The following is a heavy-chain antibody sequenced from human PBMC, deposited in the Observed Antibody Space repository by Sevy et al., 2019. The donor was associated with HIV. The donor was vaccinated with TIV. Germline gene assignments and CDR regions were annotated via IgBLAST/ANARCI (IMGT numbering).Heavy chain of an antibody. J-gene: IGHJ4*02. CDR2: ISYDGSSH. CDR1: EFMFSTYA. Sequence: GGSLRLSCAASEFMFSTYAMHWVRQAPGKGLEWVAVISYDGSSHYYGESVKGRFTISRDNSKNTLFLQMNSLRLEDTAFYYCARDAGYSTDWYPSDYWGQGTLVTVSS. D-gene: IGHD6-19*01. V-gene: IGHV3-30-3*01. CDR3: ARDAGYSTDWYPSDY.